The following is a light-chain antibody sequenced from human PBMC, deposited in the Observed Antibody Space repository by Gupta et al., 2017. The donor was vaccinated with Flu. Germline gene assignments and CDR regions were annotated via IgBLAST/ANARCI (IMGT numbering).Light chain of an antibody. J-gene: IGKJ1*01. CDR3: QQDNTCLGT. V-gene: IGKV3-15*01. CDR2: GAS. Sequence: IGITHSRPSLSVSPGERAARSCRASQSVSSNLAWYQQKPGQAPRLLIYGASTRDTGIPDRFSGSGSGTEFTLTISSLQSEDFAVYYCQQDNTCLGTFGEGTKVEIK. CDR1: QSVSSN.